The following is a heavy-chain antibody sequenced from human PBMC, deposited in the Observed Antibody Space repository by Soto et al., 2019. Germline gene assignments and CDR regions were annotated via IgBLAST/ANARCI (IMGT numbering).Heavy chain of an antibody. Sequence: QVQLVQSGAEVKKPGASVKVSCKASGYTFSSYHITWVRQTPGQGLEWMGWISGYNGNTNYAQKLQGIVAMTTDTSTTTAYMELRRLRSDATAVYYCARDRPPTDHLGQGTLVTVSS. CDR3: ARDRPPTDH. V-gene: IGHV1-18*01. CDR1: GYTFSSYH. CDR2: ISGYNGNT. J-gene: IGHJ5*02.